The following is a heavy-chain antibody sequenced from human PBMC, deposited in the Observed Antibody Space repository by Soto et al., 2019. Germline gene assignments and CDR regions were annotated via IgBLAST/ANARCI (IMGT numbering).Heavy chain of an antibody. Sequence: SETLSLTCDVSGASIKSDTWWTWVRQSPGKGLEWIGEIYHNGRAFDNPSLKGRVAMSIDTSKNQFSLSLESVTAADTAVYFCARAHAPTLPFDFWGQGTLVTVSS. CDR1: GASIKSDTW. CDR2: IYHNGRA. V-gene: IGHV4-4*02. CDR3: ARAHAPTLPFDF. J-gene: IGHJ4*02. D-gene: IGHD2-15*01.